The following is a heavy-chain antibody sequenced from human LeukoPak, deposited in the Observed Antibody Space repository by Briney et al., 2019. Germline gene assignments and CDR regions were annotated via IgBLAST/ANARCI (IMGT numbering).Heavy chain of an antibody. CDR3: AKADGSKWLPTTWAFGY. CDR2: ISSSGSTI. CDR1: GFIFSSYE. D-gene: IGHD6-19*01. J-gene: IGHJ4*02. Sequence: GGSLRLSCAASGFIFSSYEMNWVRQAPGKGLEWVSYISSSGSTIYYADSVKGRFTISRDNSKNTLYLQMNSLRAEDTAVYYCAKADGSKWLPTTWAFGYWGQGTLVTVSS. V-gene: IGHV3-48*03.